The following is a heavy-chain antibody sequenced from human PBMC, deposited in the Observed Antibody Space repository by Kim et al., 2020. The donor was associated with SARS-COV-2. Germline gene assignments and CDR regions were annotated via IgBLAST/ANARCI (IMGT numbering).Heavy chain of an antibody. CDR3: ATDFDDSSGYYGPFDY. D-gene: IGHD3-22*01. V-gene: IGHV3-30*02. J-gene: IGHJ4*02. Sequence: SVKGRFTISRDNSKNTLSLQVNSLGAEDTAVYYCATDFDDSSGYYGPFDYWGQGTLVTVSS.